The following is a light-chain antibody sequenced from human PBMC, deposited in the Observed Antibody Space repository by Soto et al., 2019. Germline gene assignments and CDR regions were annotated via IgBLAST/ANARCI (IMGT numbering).Light chain of an antibody. CDR1: QSISSW. CDR2: DAS. J-gene: IGKJ2*01. Sequence: DIQMTQSPSTLSASVGDRVTITCRASQSISSWLAWYQQKPGKAPKLLIYDASSLESGVPSRFSGSGSGTDFTLTISSLQPEDFATYYCQQSFSKFLYTFGQGTKLEIK. V-gene: IGKV1-5*01. CDR3: QQSFSKFLYT.